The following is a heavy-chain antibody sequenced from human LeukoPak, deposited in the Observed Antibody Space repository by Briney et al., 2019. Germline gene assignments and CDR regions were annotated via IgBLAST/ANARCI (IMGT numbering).Heavy chain of an antibody. Sequence: GGSLRLSCAASGFTVSSNYMSWVRQAPGKGLEWVSVIYSGGSTYYADSVKGRFTISRDNSKNTLYLQMNSLRAEDTAVYYCARDSKAAGLYYYYMDVWGKGTTVTVSS. CDR1: GFTVSSNY. V-gene: IGHV3-66*02. J-gene: IGHJ6*03. CDR3: ARDSKAAGLYYYYMDV. D-gene: IGHD6-13*01. CDR2: IYSGGST.